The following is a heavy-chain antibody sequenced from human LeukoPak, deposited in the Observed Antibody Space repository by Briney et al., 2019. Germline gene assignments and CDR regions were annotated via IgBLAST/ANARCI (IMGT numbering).Heavy chain of an antibody. CDR3: VKDRSGYDYFDF. Sequence: GGSLRLSCSASGFTFSRYDMHWVRQAPGKGLEYVSAISSNGGSTYYADSVKGRFTISGDNSKNTLYLQMSSLRAEDTAVYYCVKDRSGYDYFDFWGQGTLVTVSS. CDR2: ISSNGGST. V-gene: IGHV3-64D*09. D-gene: IGHD5-12*01. J-gene: IGHJ4*02. CDR1: GFTFSRYD.